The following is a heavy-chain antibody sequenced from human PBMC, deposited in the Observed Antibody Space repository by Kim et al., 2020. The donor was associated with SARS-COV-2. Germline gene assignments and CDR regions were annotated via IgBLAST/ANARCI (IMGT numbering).Heavy chain of an antibody. D-gene: IGHD5-12*01. Sequence: SNAASVKARYTLSRDNAKNSLYLQMKSLGAEETAVYYCARGYDEGQFIDYWGQGTLVTVSS. J-gene: IGHJ4*02. V-gene: IGHV3-11*04. CDR3: ARGYDEGQFIDY.